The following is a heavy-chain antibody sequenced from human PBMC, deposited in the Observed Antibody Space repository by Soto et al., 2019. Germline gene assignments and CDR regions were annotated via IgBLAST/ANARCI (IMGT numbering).Heavy chain of an antibody. V-gene: IGHV3-30-3*01. CDR3: ARDSSYCSSTSCQTGVYYGMDV. CDR1: GFTFSSYA. CDR2: ISYDGSNK. J-gene: IGHJ6*02. Sequence: QVQLVESGGGVVQPGRSLRLSCAACGFTFSSYAMRWVRQAPGKGLEWVAVISYDGSNKYYADSVKGRFTISRDNSKNTLYPQRNSRRAEDTAVYYCARDSSYCSSTSCQTGVYYGMDVWGQGTTVTVSS. D-gene: IGHD2-2*01.